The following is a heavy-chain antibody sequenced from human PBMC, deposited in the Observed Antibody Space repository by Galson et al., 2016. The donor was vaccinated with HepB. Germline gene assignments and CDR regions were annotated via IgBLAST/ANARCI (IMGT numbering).Heavy chain of an antibody. CDR2: ISGRGDNT. Sequence: SLRLSCAASGFAFSGHAMSWVRQAPGKGPEWVSAISGRGDNTYYAYAVKGRFTISRDNSKNTLYLQMNSLRAEDTAVYYCARGLVGATVFDYWGQGTLVTVSS. CDR3: ARGLVGATVFDY. J-gene: IGHJ4*02. CDR1: GFAFSGHA. V-gene: IGHV3-23*01. D-gene: IGHD1-26*01.